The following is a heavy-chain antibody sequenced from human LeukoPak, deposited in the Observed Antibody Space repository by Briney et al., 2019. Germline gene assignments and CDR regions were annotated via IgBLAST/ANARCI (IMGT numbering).Heavy chain of an antibody. V-gene: IGHV1-18*01. CDR3: ARAAKGYSSSWYFDY. CDR2: ISAYNGNT. D-gene: IGHD6-13*01. Sequence: ASVKVSCKASGYTFTSYGISWVRQAPGQGLEWMGWISAYNGNTNCAQKLQGRVTMTTDTSTSTAYMELRSLRSDDTAVYYCARAAKGYSSSWYFDYWGQGTLVTVSS. J-gene: IGHJ4*02. CDR1: GYTFTSYG.